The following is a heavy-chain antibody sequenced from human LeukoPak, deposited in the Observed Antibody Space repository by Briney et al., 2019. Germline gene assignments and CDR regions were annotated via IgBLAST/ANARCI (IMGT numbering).Heavy chain of an antibody. D-gene: IGHD4-11*01. CDR3: ARDRTVSTGGMDV. CDR2: ISSSSSYI. CDR1: GFTFSSYS. J-gene: IGHJ6*02. V-gene: IGHV3-21*01. Sequence: GGSLRLSCAASGFTFSSYSMNWVRQAPGKGLEWVSSISSSSSYIYYADSVKGRFTISRDNAKSSLYLQMNSLRAEDTAVYYCARDRTVSTGGMDVWGQGTTVTVSS.